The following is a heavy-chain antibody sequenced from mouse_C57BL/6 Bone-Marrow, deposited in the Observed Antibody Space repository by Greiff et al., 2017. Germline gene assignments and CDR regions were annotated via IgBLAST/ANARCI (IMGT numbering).Heavy chain of an antibody. J-gene: IGHJ4*01. V-gene: IGHV1-82*01. CDR3: ARGGLLRAMDY. Sequence: QVQLKESGPELVKPGASVKISCKASGYAFSSSWMNWVKQRPGKGLEWIGRIYPGDGDTNYNGKVKGKSTLTADNASSTAYMQLSSLTSEDSAVYFCARGGLLRAMDYWGKGTSVTVSS. CDR2: IYPGDGDT. D-gene: IGHD1-1*01. CDR1: GYAFSSSW.